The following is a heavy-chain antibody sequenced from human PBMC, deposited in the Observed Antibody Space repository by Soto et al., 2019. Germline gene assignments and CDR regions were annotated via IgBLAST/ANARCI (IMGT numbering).Heavy chain of an antibody. CDR3: ARPYHIFNGHYGMDV. Sequence: RGESLKISCKGSGYSFTSYWISWVRQMPGKGLEWMGRIDPSDSYTNYSPSFQGHVTISADKSISTAYLQWSSLKASDTAMYYCARPYHIFNGHYGMDVWGQGTTATVSS. D-gene: IGHD3-9*01. V-gene: IGHV5-10-1*01. CDR1: GYSFTSYW. J-gene: IGHJ6*02. CDR2: IDPSDSYT.